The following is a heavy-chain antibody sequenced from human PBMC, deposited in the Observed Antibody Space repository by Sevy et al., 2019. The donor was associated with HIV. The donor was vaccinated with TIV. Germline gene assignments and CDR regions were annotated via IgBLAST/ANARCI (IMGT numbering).Heavy chain of an antibody. J-gene: IGHJ4*02. CDR2: ISSSSSYI. CDR1: GFTFSSYS. D-gene: IGHD3-16*01. CDR3: ARDLFSGFGGDRDCFDY. V-gene: IGHV3-21*01. Sequence: GGSLRLSCAASGFTFSSYSMNWVRQAPGKGLEWVSSISSSSSYIYYADSVKGRFTISRDNAKNSQYLQMNSLRAEDTAVYYCARDLFSGFGGDRDCFDYWGQGTLVTVSS.